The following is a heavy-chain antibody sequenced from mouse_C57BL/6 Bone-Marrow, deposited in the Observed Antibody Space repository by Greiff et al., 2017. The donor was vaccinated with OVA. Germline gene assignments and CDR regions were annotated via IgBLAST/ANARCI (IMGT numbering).Heavy chain of an antibody. V-gene: IGHV3-6*01. D-gene: IGHD2-4*01. J-gene: IGHJ4*01. CDR3: APIYYDTYYYAMDY. Sequence: EVKLLESGPGLVKPSQSLSLTCSVTGYSITSGYYWNWIRQFPGNKLEWMGYISYDGSNNYNPSLKNRISITRDTSKNQFFLKLNSVTTEDTATYYCAPIYYDTYYYAMDYWGQGTSVTVSS. CDR2: ISYDGSN. CDR1: GYSITSGYY.